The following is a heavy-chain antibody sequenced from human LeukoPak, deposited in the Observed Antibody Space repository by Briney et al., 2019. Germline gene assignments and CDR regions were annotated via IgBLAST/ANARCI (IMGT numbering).Heavy chain of an antibody. Sequence: PSETLSLTCAVYGGSFSGYYWSWIRQPPGKGLEWIGEINHSGSTNYNPSLKSRVTISVDTSKNQFSLKLSSVTAADTAVYYCARGRTYGYSSSRVYYFDYWGQGTLVTVSS. J-gene: IGHJ4*02. D-gene: IGHD6-6*01. CDR3: ARGRTYGYSSSRVYYFDY. V-gene: IGHV4-34*01. CDR2: INHSGST. CDR1: GGSFSGYY.